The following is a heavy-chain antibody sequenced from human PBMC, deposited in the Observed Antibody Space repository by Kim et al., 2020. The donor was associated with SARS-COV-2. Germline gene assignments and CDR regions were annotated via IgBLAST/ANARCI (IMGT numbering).Heavy chain of an antibody. V-gene: IGHV3-11*05. D-gene: IGHD1-26*01. CDR3: ARDDDGSHIGYYFKL. J-gene: IGHJ4*02. Sequence: ADSGRGRFTVTRDNSKNSLYLNMDSLRAEDTAVYYCARDDDGSHIGYYFKLWGQGTQLTVSS.